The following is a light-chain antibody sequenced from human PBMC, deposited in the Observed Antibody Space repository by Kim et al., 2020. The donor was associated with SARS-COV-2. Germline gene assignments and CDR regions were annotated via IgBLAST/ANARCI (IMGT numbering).Light chain of an antibody. CDR1: QSVSSN. CDR3: QQYNNWPPNT. V-gene: IGKV3-15*01. CDR2: GAS. Sequence: VSPGERAALSCRASQSVSSNLAWYQQKPGQAPRLLIYGASTRATDIPARFSGSGSGTEFTLTISSLQSEDFAVYYCQQYNNWPPNTFGQGTKLEI. J-gene: IGKJ2*01.